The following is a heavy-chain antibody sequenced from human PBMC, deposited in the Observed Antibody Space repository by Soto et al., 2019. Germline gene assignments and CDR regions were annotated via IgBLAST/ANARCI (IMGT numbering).Heavy chain of an antibody. J-gene: IGHJ1*01. CDR2: VNPSGGST. CDR3: AREENCSDGICYSEYFQR. Sequence: ASVKVSCKASGYIFTAYSMHWVRQAPGQGLEWMGVVNPSGGSTNYAQKFQGRITMTRDTSTSTVYMDLSSLTSEDTAVYYCAREENCSDGICYSEYFQRWGQGTLVTVFS. CDR1: GYIFTAYS. V-gene: IGHV1-46*01. D-gene: IGHD2-15*01.